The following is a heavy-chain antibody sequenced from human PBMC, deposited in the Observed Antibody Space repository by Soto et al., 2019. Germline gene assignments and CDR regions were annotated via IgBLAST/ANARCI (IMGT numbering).Heavy chain of an antibody. CDR2: INGGNGYT. CDR1: GYTFTSNA. Sequence: ASLKVSCKASGYTFTSNAIHWVRQAPGQELEWMGCINGGNGYTKYSRNFQDRVTLTRDKSASTTYMELSSLRSEDTAIFYCARATYTSGHSHPFAMDXWGQGTTVTVS. V-gene: IGHV1-3*01. D-gene: IGHD3-10*01. CDR3: ARATYTSGHSHPFAMDX. J-gene: IGHJ6*02.